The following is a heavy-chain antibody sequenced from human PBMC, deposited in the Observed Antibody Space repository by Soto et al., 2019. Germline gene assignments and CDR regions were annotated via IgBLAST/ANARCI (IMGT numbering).Heavy chain of an antibody. D-gene: IGHD2-2*01. CDR2: INPETGGT. CDR1: GYTFTGYD. Sequence: QVQLVQSGADVKTPGASVRVSCKASGYTFTGYDVHWVRETPGQGLEWMGWINPETGGTSYAQKFQGRVTLSRDTSINTAYLELSRLRFDDAAVYFCARERYQVISDGIDVWGQGTPVTVSS. V-gene: IGHV1-2*02. J-gene: IGHJ6*02. CDR3: ARERYQVISDGIDV.